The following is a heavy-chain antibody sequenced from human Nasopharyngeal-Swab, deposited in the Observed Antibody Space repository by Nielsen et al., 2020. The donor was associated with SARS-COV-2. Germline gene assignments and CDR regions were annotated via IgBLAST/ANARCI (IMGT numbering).Heavy chain of an antibody. Sequence: SETLSLTCTVSGGSISSYYWSWIRQPPGKGLEWIGYIYYSGSTNYNPSLKSRVTISVDTSKNQFSLKLSSVTAADTAVYYCARVGVLRYFDNWFGPWGQGTLVTVSS. CDR1: GGSISSYY. V-gene: IGHV4-59*01. J-gene: IGHJ5*02. CDR2: IYYSGST. CDR3: ARVGVLRYFDNWFGP. D-gene: IGHD3-9*01.